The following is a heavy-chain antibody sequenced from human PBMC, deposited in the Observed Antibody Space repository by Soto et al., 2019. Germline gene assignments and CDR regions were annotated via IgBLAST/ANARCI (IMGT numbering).Heavy chain of an antibody. CDR3: ARVSPLTILGLVPSLGYGMYG. CDR2: ISSSSSTI. J-gene: IGHJ6*02. CDR1: GFTFSSYS. V-gene: IGHV3-48*02. Sequence: GGSLRLSCAASGFTFSSYSMNWVRQAPGKGLEWVSYISSSSSTIYYADSEKGRFTISRDNAKNSLYLQMNSLRDEDTAVYYCARVSPLTILGLVPSLGYGMYGWGQGTTVPVS. D-gene: IGHD3-3*01.